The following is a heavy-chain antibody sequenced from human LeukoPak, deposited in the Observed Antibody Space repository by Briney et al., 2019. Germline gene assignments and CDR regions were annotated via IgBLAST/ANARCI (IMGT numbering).Heavy chain of an antibody. V-gene: IGHV3-23*01. CDR2: ISGSGGST. Sequence: PGASLRLPCAASGFTFSSYAMSWVRQAPGKGLEWVSAISGSGGSTYYADSVKGRFTISRDNSKNTLYLQMNSLRAEDTAVYYCAKGLVPAARYGMDVWGQGTTVTVSS. J-gene: IGHJ6*02. D-gene: IGHD2-2*01. CDR3: AKGLVPAARYGMDV. CDR1: GFTFSSYA.